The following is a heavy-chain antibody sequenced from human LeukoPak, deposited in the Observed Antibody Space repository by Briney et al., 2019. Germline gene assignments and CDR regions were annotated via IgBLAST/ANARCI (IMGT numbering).Heavy chain of an antibody. V-gene: IGHV1-8*02. J-gene: IGHJ1*01. Sequence: GASVKVSCKASGYTFTNYYIHWVRQAPGQGLEWMGWMNPNSGNTGYTQKFQGRVTMTRDTAISTAYMELSSLRSEATAVYYCARYETLLRYFQHWGQGTLVTVSS. CDR3: ARYETLLRYFQH. CDR2: MNPNSGNT. CDR1: GYTFTNYY. D-gene: IGHD3-16*01.